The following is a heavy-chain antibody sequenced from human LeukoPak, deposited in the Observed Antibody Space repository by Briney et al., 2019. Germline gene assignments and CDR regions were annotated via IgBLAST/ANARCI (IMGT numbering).Heavy chain of an antibody. CDR2: IWYDGSNK. CDR1: GFTFSSYG. V-gene: IGHV3-33*01. D-gene: IGHD5-18*01. J-gene: IGHJ3*02. Sequence: GRSLRLSCAASGFTFSSYGMHWVRQAPGKGLEWVAVIWYDGSNKYYADSVKGRFTISRDNSKNTLYLQMNSLRAEDTAVYYCAREIQLWSTGVDAFDIWGQGTMVTVSS. CDR3: AREIQLWSTGVDAFDI.